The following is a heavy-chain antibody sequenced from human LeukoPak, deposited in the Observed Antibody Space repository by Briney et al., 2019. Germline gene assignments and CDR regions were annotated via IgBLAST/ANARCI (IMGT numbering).Heavy chain of an antibody. D-gene: IGHD5-18*01. CDR1: GGPISSYY. J-gene: IGHJ6*03. V-gene: IGHV4-4*09. Sequence: SETLSLTCTVSGGPISSYYWSWIRQPPGKGLEWIGYIYTSGSTNYNPSLKSRVTISVDTSKNQFSLKLSSVTAADTAVYYCARHGIRNYYYYYMDVWGKGTTVTVSS. CDR2: IYTSGST. CDR3: ARHGIRNYYYYYMDV.